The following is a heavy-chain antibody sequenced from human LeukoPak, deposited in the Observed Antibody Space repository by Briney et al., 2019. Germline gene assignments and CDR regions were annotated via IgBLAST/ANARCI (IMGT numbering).Heavy chain of an antibody. J-gene: IGHJ4*02. CDR1: GFTFSSYG. CDR2: ISGSGGST. V-gene: IGHV3-23*01. CDR3: AKDPGTRIAVAGALFDY. D-gene: IGHD6-19*01. Sequence: PGGSLRLSCTASGFTFSSYGMSWVRQAPGKGLEWVSAISGSGGSTYYADSVKGRFTISRDNSKNTLYLQMNSLRAEDTAVYYCAKDPGTRIAVAGALFDYWGQGTLVTVSS.